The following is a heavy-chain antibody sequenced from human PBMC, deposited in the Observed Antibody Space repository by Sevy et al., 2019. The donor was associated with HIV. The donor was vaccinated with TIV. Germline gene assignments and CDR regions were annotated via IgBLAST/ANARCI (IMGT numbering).Heavy chain of an antibody. CDR2: IRYDGSNK. J-gene: IGHJ4*02. CDR1: GFTFSSYG. Sequence: GGSLRLSCAASGFTFSSYGMHWVRQAPGKGLEWVAFIRYDGSNKYYADSVKGRFTISRDNSKNTLYLQMNSLRAEDTAGYYCAKDPYGADDPIDYWGQGTLVTVSS. CDR3: AKDPYGADDPIDY. D-gene: IGHD4-17*01. V-gene: IGHV3-30*02.